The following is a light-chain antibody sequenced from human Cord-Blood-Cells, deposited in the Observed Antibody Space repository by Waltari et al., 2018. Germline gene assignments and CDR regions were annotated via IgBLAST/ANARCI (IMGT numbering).Light chain of an antibody. V-gene: IGKV1-8*01. Sequence: AIRMTQSPSSLSASTGDRVTITCRASQGIGSYLAWYQQKPGKAPKLLIYGASTLQSGVPSRFSGSGSGTDFTLTISCLQSEDFATYYCQQYYSYPRTFGGGTKVEIK. CDR1: QGIGSY. CDR2: GAS. CDR3: QQYYSYPRT. J-gene: IGKJ4*02.